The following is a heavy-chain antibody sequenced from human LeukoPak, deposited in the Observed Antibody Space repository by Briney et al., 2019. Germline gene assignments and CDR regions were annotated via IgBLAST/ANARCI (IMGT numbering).Heavy chain of an antibody. CDR3: AGTVNYYYYYYMDV. CDR2: INHSGST. CDR1: GGSFSGYY. D-gene: IGHD3-16*02. V-gene: IGHV4-34*01. J-gene: IGHJ6*03. Sequence: SETLSLTCAVYGGSFSGYYWSWIRQPPGKGLEWIGEINHSGSTNYNPSLKSRVTISVDTSKNQFSLKLSSVTAADTAVYYCAGTVNYYYYYYMDVWGKGTTVTISS.